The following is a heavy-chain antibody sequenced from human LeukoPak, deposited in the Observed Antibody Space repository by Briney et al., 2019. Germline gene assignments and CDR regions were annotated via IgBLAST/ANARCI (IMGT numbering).Heavy chain of an antibody. Sequence: SETLSLPFPVSGGSINRFYWSWIRPPPGKGLEWIGYIYHSGSTSYNPSLKSRVTISVDTSKNQFSLKLSSVTAADTAVYYCAREDYGGERYWGQGTLVTVSS. CDR1: GGSINRFY. CDR2: IYHSGST. CDR3: AREDYGGERY. D-gene: IGHD4-23*01. J-gene: IGHJ4*02. V-gene: IGHV4-59*01.